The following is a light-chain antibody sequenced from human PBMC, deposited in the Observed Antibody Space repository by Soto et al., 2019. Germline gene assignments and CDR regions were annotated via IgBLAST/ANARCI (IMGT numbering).Light chain of an antibody. CDR2: GAS. CDR1: QSVSSNS. CDR3: QLYGTSPGFT. V-gene: IGKV3-20*01. Sequence: EIVLTQSPGTLSLSPGERATLSCRASQSVSSNSLAWYQQKPGQAPRLLIYGASSRATGIPDRFSGSGSGTDFALTISSLEPEDFAVYYCQLYGTSPGFTFGPGTKVDI. J-gene: IGKJ3*01.